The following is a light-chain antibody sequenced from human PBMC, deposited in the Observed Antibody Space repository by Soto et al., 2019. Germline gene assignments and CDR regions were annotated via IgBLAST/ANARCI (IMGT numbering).Light chain of an antibody. Sequence: ELALTQSPGTLSLSPGERASLSCRASQSVSTNYLVWYQQKPGQAPRLLIYDASSRATGIPDRFSGSGSGTDFTLTISRLEPEDFAVYYCQQYGSSPLTFGQGTKV. CDR2: DAS. J-gene: IGKJ1*01. CDR1: QSVSTNY. V-gene: IGKV3-20*01. CDR3: QQYGSSPLT.